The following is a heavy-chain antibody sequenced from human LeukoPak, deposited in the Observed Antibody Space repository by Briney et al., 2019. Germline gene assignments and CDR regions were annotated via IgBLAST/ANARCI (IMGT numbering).Heavy chain of an antibody. CDR3: AREGSIQGDY. CDR1: GFTFSSYS. D-gene: IGHD5-18*01. V-gene: IGHV3-21*04. J-gene: IGHJ4*02. CDR2: ISSSSSYI. Sequence: GGSLRLSCAASGFTFSSYSMNWVRQAPGKGLEWVSSISSSSSYIYYADSVKGRFTISRDNAKNSLYLQMNSLRSDDTAVYYCAREGSIQGDYWGQGTLVTVSS.